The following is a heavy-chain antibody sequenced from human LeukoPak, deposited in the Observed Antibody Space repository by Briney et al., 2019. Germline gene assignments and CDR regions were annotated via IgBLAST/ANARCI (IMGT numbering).Heavy chain of an antibody. Sequence: HPGGSLRLSCAASGFTVSSNYMSWVRQAPGKGLEWVSVIYSGGSTYYADSVKGRFTISRDNSKNTLYLQMNSLRAEDTAVYYCARSRYYYDSSYYMDVWGKGTTVTISS. CDR3: ARSRYYYDSSYYMDV. V-gene: IGHV3-53*01. CDR1: GFTVSSNY. D-gene: IGHD3-22*01. CDR2: IYSGGST. J-gene: IGHJ6*03.